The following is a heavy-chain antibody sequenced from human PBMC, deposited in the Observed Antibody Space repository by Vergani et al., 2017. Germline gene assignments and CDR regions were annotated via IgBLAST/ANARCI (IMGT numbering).Heavy chain of an antibody. J-gene: IGHJ4*02. V-gene: IGHV3-23*01. CDR3: AKRPRYCSGGSCLGYYFDY. D-gene: IGHD2-15*01. CDR2: ISGSGGST. CDR1: GFTFSSYA. Sequence: EVQLLESGGGLVQPGGSLRLSCAASGFTFSSYAMSWVRQAPGKGLEWVSAISGSGGSTYYADSVKGRFTISRDNSKNTLYLQMNSLRAEDTAVYYCAKRPRYCSGGSCLGYYFDYWGQGTLVTVSS.